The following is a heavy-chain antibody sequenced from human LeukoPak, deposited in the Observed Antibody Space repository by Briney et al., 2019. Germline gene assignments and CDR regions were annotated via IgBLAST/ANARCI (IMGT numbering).Heavy chain of an antibody. CDR2: IRSKAYGGTT. Sequence: GGSLRLSCTASGFTFGDYAMSWFRQAPGKGLEWVGFIRSKAYGGTTEYAASVKGRFTISRDDSKSIAYLQMNSLRAEDTAVYYCAKNGAQWGHYYYMDVWGKGTTVTVSS. CDR1: GFTFGDYA. D-gene: IGHD4-17*01. J-gene: IGHJ6*03. V-gene: IGHV3-49*03. CDR3: AKNGAQWGHYYYMDV.